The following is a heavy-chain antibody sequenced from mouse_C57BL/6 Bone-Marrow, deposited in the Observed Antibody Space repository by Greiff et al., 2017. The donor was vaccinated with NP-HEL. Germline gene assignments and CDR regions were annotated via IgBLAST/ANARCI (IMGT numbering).Heavy chain of an antibody. J-gene: IGHJ1*03. D-gene: IGHD1-1*01. Sequence: EVQRVESVAELVRPGASVKLSCTASGFNIKNTYMHWVKQRPEQGLEWIGRIDPANGNTKYAPKFQGKATITADTSSNTAYLQLSSLTSEDTAIYYCARRHYGSSWYFDVWGTGTTVTVSS. CDR2: IDPANGNT. V-gene: IGHV14-3*01. CDR1: GFNIKNTY. CDR3: ARRHYGSSWYFDV.